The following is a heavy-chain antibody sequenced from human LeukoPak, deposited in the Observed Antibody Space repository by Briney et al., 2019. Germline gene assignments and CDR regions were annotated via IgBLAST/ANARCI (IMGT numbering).Heavy chain of an antibody. D-gene: IGHD3-16*02. CDR2: ISSSSSYI. J-gene: IGHJ4*02. Sequence: GGSLRLSCAASGFTFSSYSMNWVRQAPGKGLEWVSSISSSSSYIYYADSVKGRFTISRDNAKNSLYLRMNSLRAEDTAVYYCARDLGDYVWGSYRPYYFDYWGQGTLVTVSS. CDR3: ARDLGDYVWGSYRPYYFDY. CDR1: GFTFSSYS. V-gene: IGHV3-21*01.